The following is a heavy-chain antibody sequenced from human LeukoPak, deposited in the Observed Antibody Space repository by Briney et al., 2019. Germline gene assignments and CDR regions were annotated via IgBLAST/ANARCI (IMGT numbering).Heavy chain of an antibody. Sequence: GASVKVSCKASGYTFTSNGISWVRQVPGQGLEWLGWISAYNGNTNYAQKLQGRVTMTTDTSTSTAYMELRSLTSDDTAVYYCARDHLYSSSWWDDLWGRGTLVTVSS. CDR2: ISAYNGNT. V-gene: IGHV1-18*01. CDR3: ARDHLYSSSWWDDL. D-gene: IGHD6-13*01. J-gene: IGHJ2*01. CDR1: GYTFTSNG.